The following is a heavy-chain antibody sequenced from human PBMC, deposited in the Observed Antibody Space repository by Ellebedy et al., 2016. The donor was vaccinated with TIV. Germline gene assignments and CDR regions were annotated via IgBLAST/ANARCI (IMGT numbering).Heavy chain of an antibody. CDR1: GYTFSIFG. CDR3: ARDLRGSLEGGY. D-gene: IGHD3-16*01. Sequence: AASVKVSCKASGYTFSIFGFSWVRQAPGQGLEWMGWFSVYNGNTNYAQKFQGRVTMTTDTSTSTAYMELRSLRSDDTAVYYCARDLRGSLEGGYWGQGTLVTVSS. J-gene: IGHJ4*02. V-gene: IGHV1-18*04. CDR2: FSVYNGNT.